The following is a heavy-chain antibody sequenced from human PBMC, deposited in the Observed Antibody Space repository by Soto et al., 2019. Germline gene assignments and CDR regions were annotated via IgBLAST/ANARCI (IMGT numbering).Heavy chain of an antibody. J-gene: IGHJ4*02. CDR1: GFTFSSYA. V-gene: IGHV3-23*01. CDR3: AKGDYSSTSCYGGY. D-gene: IGHD2-2*01. CDR2: ISGSGGST. Sequence: EVQLLESGGGLVQPGGSLRLSCAASGFTFSSYAMSWVRQAPGKGLEWVSAISGSGGSTYYADSVKGRFTISRDNSKNTLYLQMNSLRADDTAVYYCAKGDYSSTSCYGGYWGQGTLVTVSS.